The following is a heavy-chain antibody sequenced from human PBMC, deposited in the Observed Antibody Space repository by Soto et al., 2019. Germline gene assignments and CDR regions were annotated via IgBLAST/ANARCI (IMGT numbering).Heavy chain of an antibody. CDR1: GYYISSSNW. CDR2: IYYSGTT. D-gene: IGHD3-10*01. Sequence: KLRETLSLTCAVSGYYISSSNWWGWIRQPPGKGLEWIGYIYYSGTTYYNPSLKSRVTISVDRSKNQFSLKLSSMTAADTAVYYCARAPKYYGTYGMDVWGQGTTVTVSS. J-gene: IGHJ6*02. CDR3: ARAPKYYGTYGMDV. V-gene: IGHV4-28*03.